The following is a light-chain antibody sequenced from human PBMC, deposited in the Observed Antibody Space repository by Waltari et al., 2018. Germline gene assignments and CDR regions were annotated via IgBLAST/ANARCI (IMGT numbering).Light chain of an antibody. CDR3: QQYYTYPWT. CDR1: QDIRNY. CDR2: AAS. V-gene: IGKV1-16*02. Sequence: DIQMTQSPSSLSASVGNSVTITCRATQDIRNYLAWFQHKPGKAPKSLISAASSLQGGVPSKFSGSGSGTDFTLTISSLQPEDFATYYCQQYYTYPWTFGHGTRVEIK. J-gene: IGKJ1*01.